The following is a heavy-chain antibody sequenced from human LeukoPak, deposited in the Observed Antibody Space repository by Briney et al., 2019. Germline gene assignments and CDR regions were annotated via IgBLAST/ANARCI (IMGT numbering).Heavy chain of an antibody. CDR1: GYTFTSYG. V-gene: IGHV1-18*01. Sequence: ASVKVSCKASGYTFTSYGISWVRQAPGQGLEWMGWISAYNGNTNYAQKPQGRVTMTTDTSTSTAYMELRSLRSDDTAVYYCARGVKLHYYGSGSYDYSYYYAMDVWGHGTTVTVSS. CDR2: ISAYNGNT. CDR3: ARGVKLHYYGSGSYDYSYYYAMDV. D-gene: IGHD3-10*01. J-gene: IGHJ6*02.